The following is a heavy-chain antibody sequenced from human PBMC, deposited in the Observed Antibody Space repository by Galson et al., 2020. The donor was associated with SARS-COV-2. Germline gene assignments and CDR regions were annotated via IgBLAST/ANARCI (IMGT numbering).Heavy chain of an antibody. CDR2: IIPISGTA. J-gene: IGHJ4*02. CDR3: ARAHTPGGIAETGL. D-gene: IGHD6-13*01. V-gene: IGHV1-69*06. CDR1: GGTFSSYA. Sequence: SVKVSCKTSGGTFSSYAANWVRQAPGQGLEWMGGIIPISGTAHYAQKFQGRVTITADKSTRTAYMELSSLRSEDTAVYFCARAHTPGGIAETGLWGQGTLVTVSS.